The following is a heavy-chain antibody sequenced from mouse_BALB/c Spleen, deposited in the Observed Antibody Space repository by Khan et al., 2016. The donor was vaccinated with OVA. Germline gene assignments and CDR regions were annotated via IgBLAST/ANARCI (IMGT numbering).Heavy chain of an antibody. V-gene: IGHV3-8*02. J-gene: IGHJ3*01. Sequence: EVKLEESGPSLVKPSQTLSLTCSVTGDSITSGYWSWIRKFPGNKLEYMGYMIYTGYTDYNPSLKSRIAITRHTSKKQSYLQLNSLTSEDTSTYYCARSTYRYAFAYWGQGTLVTVSA. D-gene: IGHD2-14*01. CDR2: MIYTGYT. CDR1: GDSITSGY. CDR3: ARSTYRYAFAY.